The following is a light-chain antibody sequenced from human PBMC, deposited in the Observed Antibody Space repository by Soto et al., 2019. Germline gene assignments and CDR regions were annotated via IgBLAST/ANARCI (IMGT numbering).Light chain of an antibody. J-gene: IGKJ2*01. CDR2: GAS. V-gene: IGKV3-20*01. Sequence: EIVLTQSPGTLSLSPGERATLSCRASQSVSSSYLAWYQQKPGQAPRLLIYGASSRATGIPDRFSGSGSGKDLTITISRMEPEDFAVYYCQQYGSSPPRYTFGQGTKLEIK. CDR1: QSVSSSY. CDR3: QQYGSSPPRYT.